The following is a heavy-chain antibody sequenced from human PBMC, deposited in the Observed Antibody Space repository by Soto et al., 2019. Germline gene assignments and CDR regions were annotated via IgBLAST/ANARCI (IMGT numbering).Heavy chain of an antibody. D-gene: IGHD1-1*01. V-gene: IGHV3-23*01. CDR3: ARRPTARAS. CDR1: GCTFSTYA. J-gene: IGHJ5*02. CDR2: ISASGGDT. Sequence: EAQMLESGGGSVQPGGSLRLSCAASGCTFSTYAVAWVRQSPGKGLEWVSSISASGGDTWYADSVKGRFTISRDNSKNTLYLQMNSLRAEDTAVYYCARRPTARASWGQGTLVTVSS.